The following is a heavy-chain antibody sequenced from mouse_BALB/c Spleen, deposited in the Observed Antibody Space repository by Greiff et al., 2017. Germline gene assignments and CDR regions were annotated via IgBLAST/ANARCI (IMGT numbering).Heavy chain of an antibody. V-gene: IGHV1-4*01. CDR3: ARWADYYGSSEGY. D-gene: IGHD1-1*01. J-gene: IGHJ2*01. CDR1: GYTFPSYT. CDR2: INPSSGYT. Sequence: QVQLKESGAELARPGASVKMSCKASGYTFPSYTMHWVNQRPGQGLEWIGYINPSSGYTNYNQKFKDKATLTADKSSSTAYMQLSSLTSEDSAVYYCARWADYYGSSEGYWGQGTTLTVSS.